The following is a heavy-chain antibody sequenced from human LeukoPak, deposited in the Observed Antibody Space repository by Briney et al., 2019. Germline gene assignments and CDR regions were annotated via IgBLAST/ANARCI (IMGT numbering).Heavy chain of an antibody. CDR2: MNPNSGNA. CDR1: GYTFTRYD. CDR3: ARGGWDSSGYTPLHYFDY. D-gene: IGHD3-22*01. Sequence: ASVKVSCKASGYTFTRYDINWVRQATGQGLEWMGWMNPNSGNAGYAQKFQDRVTMTRNTSISTAYMELRTLRSEDTGAYYCARGGWDSSGYTPLHYFDYWGQGTLVTVSS. V-gene: IGHV1-8*01. J-gene: IGHJ4*02.